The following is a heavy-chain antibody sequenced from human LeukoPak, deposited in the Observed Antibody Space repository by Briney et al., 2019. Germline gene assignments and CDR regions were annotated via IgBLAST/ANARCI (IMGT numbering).Heavy chain of an antibody. V-gene: IGHV3-33*01. D-gene: IGHD6-13*01. Sequence: GGSLRLSCAASGFTFSSYGMHWVRQAPGKGLEWVALIWYDGRRQFYANSVKGRSTISRDDSSNTLFLQMNGLRAEDTAVYYCARLGSSWSSDYWGQGTLVTVSS. CDR2: IWYDGRRQ. CDR3: ARLGSSWSSDY. J-gene: IGHJ4*02. CDR1: GFTFSSYG.